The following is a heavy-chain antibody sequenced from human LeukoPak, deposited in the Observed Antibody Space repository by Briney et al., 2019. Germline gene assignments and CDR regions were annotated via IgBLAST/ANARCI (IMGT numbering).Heavy chain of an antibody. CDR3: TRAGYSSGFDS. J-gene: IGHJ5*01. CDR2: IYSDAT. V-gene: IGHV3-74*01. CDR1: GFTFSSYW. Sequence: GGSLRLSCAASGFTFSSYWIHWVRQAPGKGLVWVSRIYSDATYYADSVKGRFTISRDNAKNTLYLQMNSLIAEDTAVYFCTRAGYSSGFDSWGQGTLVTVSS. D-gene: IGHD6-19*01.